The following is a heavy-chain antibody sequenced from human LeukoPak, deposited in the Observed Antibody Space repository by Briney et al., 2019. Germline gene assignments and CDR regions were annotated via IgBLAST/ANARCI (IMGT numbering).Heavy chain of an antibody. D-gene: IGHD3-3*01. Sequence: GGSLRLSCAASGITFSTYAMNWVRQAPGKGLEWVANIKQDGSEKYYVDSVKGRFTISRDNAKNSLYLQMNSLRAEDTAVYYCASNGLWSGPNYFDYWGQGTLVTVSS. J-gene: IGHJ4*02. CDR2: IKQDGSEK. CDR3: ASNGLWSGPNYFDY. V-gene: IGHV3-7*01. CDR1: GITFSTYA.